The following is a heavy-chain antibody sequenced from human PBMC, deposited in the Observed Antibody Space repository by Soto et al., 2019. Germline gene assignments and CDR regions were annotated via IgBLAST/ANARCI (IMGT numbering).Heavy chain of an antibody. J-gene: IGHJ4*02. CDR1: GGSPSSDGYS. D-gene: IGHD2-2*01. V-gene: IGHV4-30-2*01. CDR2: IYHSGST. CDR3: ARVPDY. Sequence: SETLSLSYAGSGGSPSSDGYSWSWIRQPPGKGLEWIGYIYHSGSTYYNPSLKSRVTISVDRSKNQFSLKLSSVTAADTAVYYCARVPDYWGQGTLVTVS.